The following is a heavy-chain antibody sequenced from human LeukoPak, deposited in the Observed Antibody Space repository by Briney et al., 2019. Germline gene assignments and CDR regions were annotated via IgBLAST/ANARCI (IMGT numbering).Heavy chain of an antibody. J-gene: IGHJ3*01. V-gene: IGHV3-30*02. D-gene: IGHD3-16*01. CDR3: AKRADYYDSSRALYDAFDL. CDR1: GFTFRTYG. Sequence: GGSLRLSCAASGFTFRTYGMHWVRQAPGKGLEWVTFIRYDGSDKFYADSVGCRFTISRDNSKNTLFLQLNSLRVEDTAVYYCAKRADYYDSSRALYDAFDLWGQGTMVTVSS. CDR2: IRYDGSDK.